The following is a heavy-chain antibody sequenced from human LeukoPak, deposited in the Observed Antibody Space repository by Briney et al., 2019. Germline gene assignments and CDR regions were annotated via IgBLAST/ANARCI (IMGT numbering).Heavy chain of an antibody. D-gene: IGHD7-27*01. CDR1: GFTFDDYA. CDR3: ARDLTGEGDF. CDR2: ISWNSGSI. J-gene: IGHJ4*02. V-gene: IGHV3-9*01. Sequence: GRSLRLSCAASGFTFDDYAMHWVRQAPGKGLEWVSGISWNSGSIGYADSVKGRFTISRDNAKNSLYLQMNSLRVEDTAVYYCARDLTGEGDFWGQGTLVTVSS.